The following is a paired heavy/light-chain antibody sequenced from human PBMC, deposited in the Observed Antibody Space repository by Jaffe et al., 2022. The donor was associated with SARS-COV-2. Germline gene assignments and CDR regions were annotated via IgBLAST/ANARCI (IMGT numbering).Light chain of an antibody. V-gene: IGLV4-69*01. CDR2: LHSDGSH. Sequence: QPVLTQSPSASASLGASVKLTCTLSSGHSSYAIAWHQQQPEKGPRYLIKLHSDGSHIKGDGIPDRFSGSSSGAERYLTISSLQSEDEADYYCQTWGAGIWVFGGGTKLTVL. CDR3: QTWGAGIWV. CDR1: SGHSSYA. J-gene: IGLJ3*02.
Heavy chain of an antibody. V-gene: IGHV3-21*06. J-gene: IGHJ4*02. CDR3: ARGLPRTTSMVSVGH. Sequence: EVQLVESGGGLVKPGGSLRLSCAASGFTFSSYSMNWVRQAPGKGLEWVSSISSSSTYIFYADSVKGRFTISRDDAENSLFLQMNSLRAEDTAVYYCARGLPRTTSMVSVGHWGQGTLVTVSS. CDR1: GFTFSSYS. D-gene: IGHD5-18*01. CDR2: ISSSSTYI.